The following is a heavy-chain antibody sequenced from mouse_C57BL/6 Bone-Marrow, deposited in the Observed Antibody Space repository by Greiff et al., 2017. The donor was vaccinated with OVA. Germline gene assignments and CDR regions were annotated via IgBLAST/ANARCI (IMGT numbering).Heavy chain of an antibody. CDR1: GYTFTSYW. CDR3: SRPVYYGSSYGFAY. J-gene: IGHJ3*01. V-gene: IGHV1-69*01. CDR2: IDPSDSYT. Sequence: QVQLQQPGAELVMPGASVKLSCKASGYTFTSYWMHWVKQRPGQGLEWIGEIDPSDSYTNYNQKFKGNSTLTVYKSSSTAYMQLSSLTSEDSAVYYFSRPVYYGSSYGFAYWGQGTLVTVSA. D-gene: IGHD1-1*01.